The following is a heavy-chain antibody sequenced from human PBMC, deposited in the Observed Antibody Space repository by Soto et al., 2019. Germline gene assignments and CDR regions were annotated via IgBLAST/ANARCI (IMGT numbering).Heavy chain of an antibody. J-gene: IGHJ4*02. V-gene: IGHV4-59*01. CDR1: RTSISSSY. CDR2: VSGSGTV. CDR3: ARDQVGFDY. Sequence: PXETLCLTCTVARTSISSSYWSWIRRPPGKGLDWIGYVSGSGTVSYNPSLKSRVTISADASKNQVSLRLTSVTAADTAVYYCARDQVGFDYWGPGIMVTVSS.